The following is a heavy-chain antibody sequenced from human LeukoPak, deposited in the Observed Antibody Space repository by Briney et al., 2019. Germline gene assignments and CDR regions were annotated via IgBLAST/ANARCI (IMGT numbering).Heavy chain of an antibody. J-gene: IGHJ4*02. CDR3: ARSGDYYDRAGYYRLFDY. CDR2: MYYSGST. V-gene: IGHV4-39*01. D-gene: IGHD3-22*01. Sequence: SETLSLTCTVSGGSISSTSYYWGWIRQPPGKGLEWIGTMYYSGSTYYNPSLKSRVTISVDTSKNQFSLKVSSVTAADTAVYYCARSGDYYDRAGYYRLFDYWGQGSLVTVSS. CDR1: GGSISSTSYY.